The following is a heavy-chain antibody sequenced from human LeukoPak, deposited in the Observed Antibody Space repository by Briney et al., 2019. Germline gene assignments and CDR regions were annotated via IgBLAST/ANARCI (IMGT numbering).Heavy chain of an antibody. V-gene: IGHV4-59*01. CDR3: ARGLVIAAALGPYFDY. Sequence: SETLSLTCTVSGGSISSYYWSWIRQLPGKGLEWIGYIYYSGSTNYNPSLKSRVTISVDTSKNQFSLKLSSVTAADTAVYYCARGLVIAAALGPYFDYWGQGTLVTVSS. D-gene: IGHD6-13*01. CDR2: IYYSGST. CDR1: GGSISSYY. J-gene: IGHJ4*02.